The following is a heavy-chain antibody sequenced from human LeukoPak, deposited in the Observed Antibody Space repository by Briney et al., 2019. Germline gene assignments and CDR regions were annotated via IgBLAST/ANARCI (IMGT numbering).Heavy chain of an antibody. J-gene: IGHJ4*02. D-gene: IGHD3-10*01. CDR2: INSDGSST. CDR3: ARPYGSGSSYYFDY. CDR1: GFTFSSDW. V-gene: IGHV3-74*01. Sequence: GGSLRLSCAASGFTFSSDWMHWVRQAPGKGLVWVSRINSDGSSTSYADSVKGRFTISRDNAKNTLYLQMNSLRAEDTAVYYCARPYGSGSSYYFDYWGQGTLVTVSS.